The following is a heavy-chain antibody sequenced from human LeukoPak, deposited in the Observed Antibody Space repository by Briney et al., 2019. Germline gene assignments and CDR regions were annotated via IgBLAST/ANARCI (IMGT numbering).Heavy chain of an antibody. CDR3: ARDKPRPYYDFWSGYYVGSSFDY. V-gene: IGHV3-20*04. D-gene: IGHD3-3*01. J-gene: IGHJ4*02. CDR1: GFTFDDYG. Sequence: GGSLRLYCAASGFTFDDYGMSWVRQAPGKGLEWVAGINWNGGSTGYADSVKGRFTISRDNAKNSLYLQMNSLRAEDTALYYCARDKPRPYYDFWSGYYVGSSFDYWGQGTLVTVSS. CDR2: INWNGGST.